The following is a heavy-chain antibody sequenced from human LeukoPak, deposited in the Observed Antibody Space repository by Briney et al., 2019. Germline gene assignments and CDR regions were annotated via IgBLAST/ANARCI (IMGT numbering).Heavy chain of an antibody. Sequence: ASETLSLTCSVTGASISSDYWSWIRQAPGKGLEWIGYIYYTGSTNYNPSLKSRVTISADTSMNQFSLKLKSVSAADTAVYYCARGSVDGSAYYYDYWGQGTLVTVSS. J-gene: IGHJ4*02. D-gene: IGHD3-22*01. CDR3: ARGSVDGSAYYYDY. CDR2: IYYTGST. CDR1: GASISSDY. V-gene: IGHV4-59*01.